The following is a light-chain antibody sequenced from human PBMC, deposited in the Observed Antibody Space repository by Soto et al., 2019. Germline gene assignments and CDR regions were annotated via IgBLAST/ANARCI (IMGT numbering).Light chain of an antibody. CDR2: RTS. Sequence: EIVLTQSPGTLSLSPGERATFSCRASQSVSSSYLAWYQQKPGQAPRLLIYRTSNRATGIPDRFSGSGSGTDFTLTISRLEPEDFAVYWCQQYDSSPRKFGQGTKVDIK. CDR1: QSVSSSY. V-gene: IGKV3-20*01. J-gene: IGKJ1*01. CDR3: QQYDSSPRK.